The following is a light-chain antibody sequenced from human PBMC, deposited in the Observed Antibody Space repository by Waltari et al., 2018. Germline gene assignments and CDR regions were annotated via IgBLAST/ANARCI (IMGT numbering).Light chain of an antibody. Sequence: EIVLTQSPASLSLSPGDRATLSCRARQSVGRPLALYQQRPGQAPRLLIYDASSRATGIPDRFSGSGSGTDFSLTISRLEPEDFAVYYCQKYGTRPATFGQGTKVEVK. J-gene: IGKJ1*01. V-gene: IGKV3-20*01. CDR3: QKYGTRPAT. CDR2: DAS. CDR1: QSVGRP.